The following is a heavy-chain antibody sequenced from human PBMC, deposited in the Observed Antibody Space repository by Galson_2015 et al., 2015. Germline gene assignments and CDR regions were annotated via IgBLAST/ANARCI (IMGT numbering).Heavy chain of an antibody. V-gene: IGHV1-2*04. Sequence: SVKVSCKASGYTFTNYFIQWVRQAPGQGLEWMGWINPNSGGTNYARKFQGWVTMTRDTSISTAYMELSRLRSDDTAVYYCARARQYYDFWSGYYQPDNWFDPWGQGTLVTVSS. CDR2: INPNSGGT. J-gene: IGHJ5*02. D-gene: IGHD3-3*01. CDR3: ARARQYYDFWSGYYQPDNWFDP. CDR1: GYTFTNYF.